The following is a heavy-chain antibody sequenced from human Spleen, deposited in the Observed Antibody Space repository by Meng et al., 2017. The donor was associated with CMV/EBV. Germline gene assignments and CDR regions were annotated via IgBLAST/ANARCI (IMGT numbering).Heavy chain of an antibody. CDR2: IFYLGTT. J-gene: IGHJ4*02. CDR3: ARFSSGYATYHHTRQIDY. Sequence: SETLSLTCTVSGDSISSTSYYWGWIRQPPGKGLEWIGSIFYLGTTFYNPSLNGRVTISVDTSKRQFSLRLSSVTAADPALYFCARFSSGYATYHHTRQIDYWGQGTLVTVSS. V-gene: IGHV4-39*01. CDR1: GDSISSTSYY. D-gene: IGHD2-2*01.